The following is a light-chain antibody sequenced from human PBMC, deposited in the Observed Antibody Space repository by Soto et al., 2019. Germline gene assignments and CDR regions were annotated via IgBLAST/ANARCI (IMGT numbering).Light chain of an antibody. CDR3: QQYNSYSWK. Sequence: DIQMTQSPSSLSASVGDRVTITCRASQSISSYLNWYQQKPGKAPKLLIYAASSLQSGVPPRFSGGGSGTEFTLTISSLQPDDFATYYCQQYNSYSWKFGQGTKVDIK. V-gene: IGKV1-39*01. J-gene: IGKJ1*01. CDR1: QSISSY. CDR2: AAS.